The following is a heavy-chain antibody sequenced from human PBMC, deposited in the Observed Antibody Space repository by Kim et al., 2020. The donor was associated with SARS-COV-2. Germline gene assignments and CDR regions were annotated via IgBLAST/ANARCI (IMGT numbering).Heavy chain of an antibody. CDR1: GFTFSSYS. Sequence: GGSLRLSCAASGFTFSSYSMNWVRQAPGKGLEWVSSISSSSSYIYYADSVKGRFTISRDNAKNSLYLQMNSLRAEDTAVYYCARDGVSTTVTTPASSYGMDVWGQGTTVTVSS. CDR2: ISSSSSYI. CDR3: ARDGVSTTVTTPASSYGMDV. J-gene: IGHJ6*02. D-gene: IGHD4-17*01. V-gene: IGHV3-21*01.